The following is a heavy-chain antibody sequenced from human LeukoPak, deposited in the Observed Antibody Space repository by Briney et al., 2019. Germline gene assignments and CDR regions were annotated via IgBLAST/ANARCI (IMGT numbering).Heavy chain of an antibody. Sequence: GGSLRLSCAASGFTFSSYAMSWVRQAPGKGLEWVSAISGSGGSTYYADSVKGRFTISRDNSKNTLYLQMNSLRAEDTAVYYRAKGILWSGYYSDYWGQGTLVTVSS. CDR1: GFTFSSYA. CDR3: AKGILWSGYYSDY. D-gene: IGHD3-3*01. CDR2: ISGSGGST. V-gene: IGHV3-23*01. J-gene: IGHJ4*02.